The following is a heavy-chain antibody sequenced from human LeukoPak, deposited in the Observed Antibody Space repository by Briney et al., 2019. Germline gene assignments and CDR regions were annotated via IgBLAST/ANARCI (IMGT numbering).Heavy chain of an antibody. Sequence: GGSLRLPCSASGFTFSSSGMTWVCQAPGKGLEWVSGIGGSGDGTSYADSVRGRFTISRDNSKNMLHLQMNSLRVEDTAVYYCAKDWGVWGQGTTVTVS. V-gene: IGHV3-23*01. CDR1: GFTFSSSG. J-gene: IGHJ6*02. CDR3: AKDWGV. D-gene: IGHD3-16*01. CDR2: IGGSGDGT.